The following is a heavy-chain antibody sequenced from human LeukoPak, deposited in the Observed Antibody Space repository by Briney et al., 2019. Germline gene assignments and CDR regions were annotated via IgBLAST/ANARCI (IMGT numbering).Heavy chain of an antibody. D-gene: IGHD5-18*01. Sequence: GASVKVSCKASGYTFTSYGISWVRQAPGQGLEWMGWISAYNGNTNYAQKLQGRVTMTTDESTSTAYMELSSLRSEDTAVYYCARGNTAMITAPNEVDFWGQGTLVTVSS. V-gene: IGHV1-18*01. CDR1: GYTFTSYG. J-gene: IGHJ4*02. CDR2: ISAYNGNT. CDR3: ARGNTAMITAPNEVDF.